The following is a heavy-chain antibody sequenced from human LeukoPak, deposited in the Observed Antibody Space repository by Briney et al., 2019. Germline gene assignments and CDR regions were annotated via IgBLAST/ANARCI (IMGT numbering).Heavy chain of an antibody. CDR1: GFTFSSFG. J-gene: IGHJ6*03. CDR2: IKQDGSET. CDR3: AREGSDCNYYYYLDV. D-gene: IGHD6-19*01. V-gene: IGHV3-7*01. Sequence: GGSLRLSCATSGFTFSSFGKSWVRQAPGEAREWVANIKQDGSETYYVDSVKGRFTISRDNAKNSLYLQMNSLRAEDTAVYYCAREGSDCNYYYYLDVWGKGTMVTISS.